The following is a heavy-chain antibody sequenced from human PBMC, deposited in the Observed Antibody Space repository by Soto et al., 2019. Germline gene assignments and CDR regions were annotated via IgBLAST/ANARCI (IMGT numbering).Heavy chain of an antibody. D-gene: IGHD1-26*01. CDR2: INAGNGNT. CDR3: ARGVVGAWHWDY. Sequence: ASVKVSCKASGYTFTSYARHWVRQAPGQRLEWMGWINAGNGNTKYSQKFQGRVTITRDTSASTAYMELSSLRSEDTAVYYCARGVVGAWHWDYWGQGTLVTVSS. CDR1: GYTFTSYA. V-gene: IGHV1-3*01. J-gene: IGHJ4*02.